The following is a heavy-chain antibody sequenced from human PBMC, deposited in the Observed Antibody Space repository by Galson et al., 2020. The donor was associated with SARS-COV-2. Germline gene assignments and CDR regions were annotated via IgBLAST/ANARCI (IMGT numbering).Heavy chain of an antibody. Sequence: SETLSLTCTVSGGSISSYYWSWIRQPPGKGLEWIGYIYYSGSTNYNPSLKSRVTISVDTSKNQFSLKLSSVTAADTAVYYCVRRALGYCSSTSCQEAFDIWGQGTMVTVSS. CDR1: GGSISSYY. J-gene: IGHJ3*02. V-gene: IGHV4-59*08. D-gene: IGHD2-2*01. CDR2: IYYSGST. CDR3: VRRALGYCSSTSCQEAFDI.